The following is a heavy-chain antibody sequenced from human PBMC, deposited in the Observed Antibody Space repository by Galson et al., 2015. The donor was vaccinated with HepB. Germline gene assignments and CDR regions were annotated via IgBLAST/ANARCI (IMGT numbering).Heavy chain of an antibody. CDR3: ARDWIQSNTMFGVVRYLDL. CDR1: GVSIVSSRYY. D-gene: IGHD3-3*01. J-gene: IGHJ2*01. V-gene: IGHV4-39*07. Sequence: SETLSLTCTVSGVSIVSSRYYWGWVRQPPGKGLEWIGSIYYSGSTYYNPSLKSRVTISVDTSKNQFSLTLSSVTAADTAVYYCARDWIQSNTMFGVVRYLDLWGRGTLVTVSS. CDR2: IYYSGST.